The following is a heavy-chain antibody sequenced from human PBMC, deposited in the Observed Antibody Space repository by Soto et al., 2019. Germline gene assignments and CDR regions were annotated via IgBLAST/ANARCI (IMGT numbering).Heavy chain of an antibody. V-gene: IGHV4-59*08. J-gene: IGHJ6*03. CDR1: GGSISSYY. Sequence: SETLSLTCTVSGGSISSYYWSWIRQPPGKGLEWIGYIYYSGSTNYNPSLKSRVTISVDTSKNQFSLKLSSVTAADTAVYYCARHRRFLEWLQFMDVWGKGTTVTVSS. CDR3: ARHRRFLEWLQFMDV. D-gene: IGHD3-3*01. CDR2: IYYSGST.